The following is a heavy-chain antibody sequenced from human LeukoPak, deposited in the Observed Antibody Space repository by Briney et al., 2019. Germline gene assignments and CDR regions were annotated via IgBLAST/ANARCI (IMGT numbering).Heavy chain of an antibody. V-gene: IGHV4-30-4*01. J-gene: IGHJ6*02. CDR3: ARDQLASGTTPGGMDV. D-gene: IGHD2-2*01. CDR1: GGSISSGDYY. CDR2: IYYSGST. Sequence: PSQTLSLTCTVSGGSISSGDYYWSWIRQPPGKGLEWIGYIYYSGSTYYNPSLKSRVTISVDTSKNQFSLKLSSVTAADTAVYYCARDQLASGTTPGGMDVWGQGTTVTVSS.